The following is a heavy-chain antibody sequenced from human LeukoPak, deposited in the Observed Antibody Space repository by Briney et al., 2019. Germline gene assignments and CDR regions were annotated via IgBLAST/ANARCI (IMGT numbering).Heavy chain of an antibody. J-gene: IGHJ3*02. CDR3: ARTITMIVEDAFDI. Sequence: PSETLSLTCTVSGDSISSYYWGWIRQPPGKGLEWIGSIYYSGSTYYNPSLKSRVTISVDTSKNQFSLKLSSVTAADTAVYYCARTITMIVEDAFDIWGQGTMVTVSS. D-gene: IGHD3-22*01. CDR2: IYYSGST. V-gene: IGHV4-39*01. CDR1: GDSISSYY.